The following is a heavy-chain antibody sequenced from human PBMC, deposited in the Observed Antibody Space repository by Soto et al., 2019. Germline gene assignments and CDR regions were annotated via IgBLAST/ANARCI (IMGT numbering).Heavy chain of an antibody. CDR3: AKGGIILTGYYLSSRGNWFDP. D-gene: IGHD3-9*01. V-gene: IGHV3-23*01. J-gene: IGHJ5*02. CDR2: ISGSGGST. CDR1: GFTFSSYA. Sequence: EVQLLESGGGLVQPGGSLRLSCAASGFTFSSYAMSWVRQAPGKGLEWVSAISGSGGSTYYADSVKGRFTISRDNSKNTLYLQMNSLRAEDTAIYYCAKGGIILTGYYLSSRGNWFDPWGQGSLVNVSS.